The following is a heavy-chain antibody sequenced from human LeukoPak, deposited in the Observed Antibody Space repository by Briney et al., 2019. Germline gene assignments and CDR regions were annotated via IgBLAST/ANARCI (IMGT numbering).Heavy chain of an antibody. D-gene: IGHD3-10*01. V-gene: IGHV3-48*04. CDR1: GFSFSSHS. J-gene: IGHJ4*02. CDR3: ARDRGSITMVRGVNYY. CDR2: ISSGSETI. Sequence: GGSLRLSCEASGFSFSSHSMNWVRQAPGKGLEWVSYISSGSETIYYADSVKGRFTISRDNAKNSLFLQMNSLRAEDTAVYYCARDRGSITMVRGVNYYWGQGTLVTVSS.